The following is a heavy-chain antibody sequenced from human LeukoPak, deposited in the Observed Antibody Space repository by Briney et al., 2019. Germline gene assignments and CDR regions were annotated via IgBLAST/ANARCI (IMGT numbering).Heavy chain of an antibody. D-gene: IGHD4-17*01. V-gene: IGHV3-23*01. CDR1: GFTFSSYS. J-gene: IGHJ5*02. Sequence: GGSLRLSCAASGFTFSSYSMNWVRQAPGKGLEWVSDISAEADSINYADSVKGRFTISRDSSKNTLYLQMSSLRAEDMAVYFCGKHGNDYGDSDIYHWGQGTLVTVSS. CDR2: ISAEADSI. CDR3: GKHGNDYGDSDIYH.